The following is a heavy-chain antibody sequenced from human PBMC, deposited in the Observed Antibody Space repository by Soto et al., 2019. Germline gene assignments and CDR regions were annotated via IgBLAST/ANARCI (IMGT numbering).Heavy chain of an antibody. CDR2: IIPIFGTA. J-gene: IGHJ4*02. Sequence: QVQLVQSGAEVKKPGSSVKVSCKASGGTFSRYAISWVRQAPGQGLEWMGGIIPIFGTANYAQKFQGRVKITADDSTSAAYMELGSLRAEDTAVYYCARDKVAAAGTGEVFDYWGQGTLVTVSS. V-gene: IGHV1-69*01. CDR3: ARDKVAAAGTGEVFDY. CDR1: GGTFSRYA. D-gene: IGHD6-13*01.